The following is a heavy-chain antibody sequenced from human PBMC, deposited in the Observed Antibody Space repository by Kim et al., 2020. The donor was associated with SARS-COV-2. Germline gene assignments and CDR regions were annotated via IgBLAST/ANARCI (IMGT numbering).Heavy chain of an antibody. CDR1: GGSFSGYY. CDR3: ARLDSRDPVDI. J-gene: IGHJ3*02. CDR2: INHSGST. V-gene: IGHV4-34*01. Sequence: SETLSLTCAVYGGSFSGYYWSWIRQPPGKGLEWIGEINHSGSTNYNPSLKSRVTISVDTSKNQFSLKLSSVTAADTAVYYCARLDSRDPVDIWGQGTMVT. D-gene: IGHD2-21*02.